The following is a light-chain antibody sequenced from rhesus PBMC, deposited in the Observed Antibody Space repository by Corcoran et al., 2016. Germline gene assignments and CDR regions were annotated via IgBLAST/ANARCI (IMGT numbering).Light chain of an antibody. Sequence: QSALTQPPSASKSLGQSVTISCTGTRSDIGGYNDVSWYQQHPGTAPILLIYDVSKRPSGVSDRFSGSKSGNTASLTTSGLQAGDEANYYGHSYRSDSSFIFGVGARLTVL. CDR2: DVS. CDR1: RSDIGGYND. CDR3: HSYRSDSSFI. V-gene: IGLV2S9*01. J-gene: IGLJ1*01.